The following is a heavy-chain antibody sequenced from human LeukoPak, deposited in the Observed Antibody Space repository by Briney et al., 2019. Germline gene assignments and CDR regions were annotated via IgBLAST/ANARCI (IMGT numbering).Heavy chain of an antibody. J-gene: IGHJ6*04. Sequence: GGSLRLSCAASGFIFRDYYMSWIRQAPGKGLEWVSYISSSGSTIHHADSVKGRFTISRDNAKNLLYLQMNSLRAEDTAVYYCAAPPPIDYGDWGVDVWGKGTTVTVSS. V-gene: IGHV3-11*04. D-gene: IGHD4-17*01. CDR1: GFIFRDYY. CDR2: ISSSGSTI. CDR3: AAPPPIDYGDWGVDV.